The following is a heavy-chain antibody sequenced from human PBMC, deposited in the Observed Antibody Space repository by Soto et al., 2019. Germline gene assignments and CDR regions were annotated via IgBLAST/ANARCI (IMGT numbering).Heavy chain of an antibody. Sequence: LRLSCAASGFTFSDHYMSWIRQAPGKGLEWIGYSSNSGSFTRYADSVRGRFSISRDNAKNSLYLQINSLRGDDTAIYYCVRSGDNYNLLDYWGQGTPVTVSS. CDR2: SSNSGSFT. J-gene: IGHJ4*02. D-gene: IGHD1-1*01. CDR3: VRSGDNYNLLDY. CDR1: GFTFSDHY. V-gene: IGHV3-11*06.